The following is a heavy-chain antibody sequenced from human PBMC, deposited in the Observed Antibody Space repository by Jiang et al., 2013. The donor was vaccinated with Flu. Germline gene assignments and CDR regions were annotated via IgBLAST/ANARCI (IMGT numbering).Heavy chain of an antibody. CDR2: ISYDGSNK. Sequence: RLSCAASGFTFSSYATHWVRQAPGKGLEWVAVISYDGSNKYYADSVKGRFTISRDNSKNTLYLQMNSLRAEDTAVYYCARDLYYYDTRGILDYWGQGTLVTVSS. CDR3: ARDLYYYDTRGILDY. CDR1: GFTFSSYA. D-gene: IGHD3-22*01. J-gene: IGHJ4*02. V-gene: IGHV3-30*04.